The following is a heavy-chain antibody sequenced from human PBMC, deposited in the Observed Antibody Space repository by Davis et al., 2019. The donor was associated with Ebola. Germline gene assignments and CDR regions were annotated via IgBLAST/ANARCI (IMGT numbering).Heavy chain of an antibody. CDR1: GFTFSGSA. Sequence: GESLKISCAASGFTFSGSAMHWVRQASGKGLEWVGRIRSKANSYATAYTASVKGRFTISRDDSKNTAYLQMNSLKTEDTAVYYCSSTHSSSVDYWGQGTQVTVSS. V-gene: IGHV3-73*01. D-gene: IGHD6-13*01. CDR2: IRSKANSYAT. CDR3: SSTHSSSVDY. J-gene: IGHJ4*02.